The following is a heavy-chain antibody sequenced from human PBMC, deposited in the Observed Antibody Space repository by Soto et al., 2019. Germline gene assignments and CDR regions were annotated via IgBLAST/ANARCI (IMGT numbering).Heavy chain of an antibody. CDR2: INHSGST. CDR3: ARGGSSGWYDWFDP. D-gene: IGHD6-19*01. Sequence: SQPLSVTSAVSGDSISSGYYRGCIRQRPGKGLEWIGEINHSGSTNYNPSLKSRVTISVDTSKNQFSLKLSSVTAADTAVYYCARGGSSGWYDWFDPWGQGTLVTVSS. CDR1: GDSISSGYY. V-gene: IGHV4-34*01. J-gene: IGHJ5*02.